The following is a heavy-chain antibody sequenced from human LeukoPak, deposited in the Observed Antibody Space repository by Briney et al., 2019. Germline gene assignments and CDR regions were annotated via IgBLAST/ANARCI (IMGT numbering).Heavy chain of an antibody. J-gene: IGHJ6*02. CDR1: GYTFTGYY. V-gene: IGHV1-2*02. Sequence: EASVKVSCKASGYTFTGYYMHWVRQAPGQGLEWMGWINPNSGGTNYAQKFQGRVTMTRDTPISTAYMELSRLRSDDTAVYYCARDVDWNYRDYYYGMDVWGQGTTVTVSS. CDR2: INPNSGGT. D-gene: IGHD1-7*01. CDR3: ARDVDWNYRDYYYGMDV.